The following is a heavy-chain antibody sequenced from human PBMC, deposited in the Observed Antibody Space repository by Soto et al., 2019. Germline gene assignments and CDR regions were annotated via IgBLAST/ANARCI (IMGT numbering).Heavy chain of an antibody. CDR3: ARDQWYRGAVGGGYYHGMDV. J-gene: IGHJ6*02. Sequence: EVKLVESGGGLVQFGGSLRLSCAAAGYTFNTYSMNWVRQSPGKGLEWVSYISSDSRTIKQADSVEGRFIISRDNAKKSLYLQMQSLRDEDTAVYYCARDQWYRGAVGGGYYHGMDVWGQGTTVTVSS. CDR2: ISSDSRTI. D-gene: IGHD1-26*01. CDR1: GYTFNTYS. V-gene: IGHV3-48*02.